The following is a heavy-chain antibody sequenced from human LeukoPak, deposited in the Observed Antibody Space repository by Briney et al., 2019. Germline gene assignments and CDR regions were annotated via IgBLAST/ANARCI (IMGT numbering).Heavy chain of an antibody. V-gene: IGHV1-24*01. J-gene: IGHJ4*02. Sequence: ASVKVSCKVSGYTLTELSMHWVRQAPGKGLEWMGGFDPEDGETIYAQKFQGRVTMTEDTSTDTAYMELSSLRSEDTAVYYCATVPVWSGYYHLSLGYWGQGTLVTVSS. D-gene: IGHD3-3*01. CDR1: GYTLTELS. CDR3: ATVPVWSGYYHLSLGY. CDR2: FDPEDGET.